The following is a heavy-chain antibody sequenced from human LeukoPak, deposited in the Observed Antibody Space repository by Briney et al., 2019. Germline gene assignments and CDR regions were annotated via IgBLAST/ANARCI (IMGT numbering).Heavy chain of an antibody. V-gene: IGHV3-21*01. CDR1: GFTFSSYS. CDR3: AREWRVPAISFDY. Sequence: GGSLRLSCAASGFTFSSYSMNWVRQAPGKGLEWVSSISSSSYIYYADSVKGRFTISRDNAKNSLYLQMNSLRAEDTAVYYCAREWRVPAISFDYWGQGTLVTVSS. D-gene: IGHD2-2*01. CDR2: ISSSSYI. J-gene: IGHJ4*02.